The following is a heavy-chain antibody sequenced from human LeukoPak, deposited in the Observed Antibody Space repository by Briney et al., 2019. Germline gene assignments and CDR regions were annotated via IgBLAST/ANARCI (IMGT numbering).Heavy chain of an antibody. D-gene: IGHD3-16*02. CDR1: GFTFSSYW. CDR3: ARGRMITFGGVIVIPENYFDY. V-gene: IGHV3-7*01. J-gene: IGHJ4*02. CDR2: IKQDGSEK. Sequence: GGSLRLSCAASGFTFSSYWMSWVRQAPGKGLEWVANIKQDGSEKYYVDSVKGRFTISRDNAKNSLYLQMNSLRAEDTAVYYCARGRMITFGGVIVIPENYFDYWGQGTLVTVSS.